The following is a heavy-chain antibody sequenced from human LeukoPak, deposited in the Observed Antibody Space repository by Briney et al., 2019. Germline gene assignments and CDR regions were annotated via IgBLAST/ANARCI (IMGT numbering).Heavy chain of an antibody. D-gene: IGHD6-19*01. V-gene: IGHV3-23*01. CDR3: AKESHIEVAGTWPLDY. Sequence: PGGSLRLSCAASGFTFSSYAMSWVRQAPGKGLEWVSAISGSGGSTYYADSVKGRFTISRDNSKNTLYLQMNSLRAEDTAVYYCAKESHIEVAGTWPLDYWGQGTLVTVSS. CDR1: GFTFSSYA. CDR2: ISGSGGST. J-gene: IGHJ4*02.